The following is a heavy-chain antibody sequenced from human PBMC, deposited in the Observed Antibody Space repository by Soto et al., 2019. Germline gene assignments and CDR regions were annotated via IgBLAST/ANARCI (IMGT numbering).Heavy chain of an antibody. CDR1: GYTFASYG. Sequence: VASVKVSCKASGYTFASYGISWVRQAPGQGLEWMGWISAYNGNTNYARKLQGRVTMTTDTSTSTAYMELRSLRSDDTAVYYCARDERFLEWVTTGFDYWGQGTLVTVSS. V-gene: IGHV1-18*01. J-gene: IGHJ4*02. CDR3: ARDERFLEWVTTGFDY. D-gene: IGHD3-3*01. CDR2: ISAYNGNT.